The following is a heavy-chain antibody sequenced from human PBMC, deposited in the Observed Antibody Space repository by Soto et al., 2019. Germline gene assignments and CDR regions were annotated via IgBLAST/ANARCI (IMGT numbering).Heavy chain of an antibody. D-gene: IGHD6-25*01. CDR3: ARSREIIASAGSFDY. J-gene: IGHJ4*02. Sequence: EVQLLESGGGLVQSGGSLRLSCAASGFTFSSHVMSWVRQAPGKGLEWVSGISTGGGSTDYADSVKGRFTISRDNSKNTLHLQMKSLRAEDTAVYYCARSREIIASAGSFDYWGQGTLVTVSS. V-gene: IGHV3-23*01. CDR2: ISTGGGST. CDR1: GFTFSSHV.